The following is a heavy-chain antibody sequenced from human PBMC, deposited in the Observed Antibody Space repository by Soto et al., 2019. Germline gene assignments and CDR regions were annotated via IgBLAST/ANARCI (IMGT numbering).Heavy chain of an antibody. CDR1: GFPFSSYG. D-gene: IGHD3-3*01. CDR3: AKDAYITIFGVDYYYYYGMDV. Sequence: GGSLRLSCAASGFPFSSYGMHWVRQAPGKGLEWVAVISYDGSNKYYADSVKGRFTISRDNSKNTLYLQMNSLRAEDTAVYYCAKDAYITIFGVDYYYYYGMDVWGQGTTVTVSS. J-gene: IGHJ6*02. V-gene: IGHV3-30*18. CDR2: ISYDGSNK.